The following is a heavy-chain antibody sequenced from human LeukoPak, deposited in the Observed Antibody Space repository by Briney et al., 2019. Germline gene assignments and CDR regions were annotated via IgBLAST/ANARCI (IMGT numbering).Heavy chain of an antibody. CDR3: ARTGGDCSSGLCYYAMDV. D-gene: IGHD2-21*02. CDR1: GGSISSSSYY. Sequence: PSETLSLTCTVSGGSISSSSYYWGWIRQPPGKGLEWIGYIHYTGSTDYNPSLRSRVTLSIDMSKNQFSLRLSSMTAADTAVYYCARTGGDCSSGLCYYAMDVWGQGTTVTVS. J-gene: IGHJ6*02. V-gene: IGHV4-61*05. CDR2: IHYTGST.